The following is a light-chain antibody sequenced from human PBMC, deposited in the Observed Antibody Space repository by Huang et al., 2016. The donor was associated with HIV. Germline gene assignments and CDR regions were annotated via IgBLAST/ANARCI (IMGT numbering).Light chain of an antibody. J-gene: IGKJ4*02. CDR2: DAS. CDR1: QDISNY. Sequence: DIQMTQSPSSLSASVGDRVTITCQASQDISNYLNWYQQTPGKAPKLLIYDASNLETGVQSRFRGSGSGTDFTFTISSLQPEDIATYYCQQYDNLPLTCGGGTKVEIK. CDR3: QQYDNLPLT. V-gene: IGKV1-33*01.